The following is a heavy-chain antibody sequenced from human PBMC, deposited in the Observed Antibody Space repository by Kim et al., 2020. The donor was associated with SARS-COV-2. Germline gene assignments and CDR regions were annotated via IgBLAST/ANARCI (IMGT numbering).Heavy chain of an antibody. V-gene: IGHV3-48*02. Sequence: ADSVKGRFTISKDNAKNSLYLQMNSLRDEDPAVYYCARDLNKDYSSGLDYWGQGTLVTVSS. D-gene: IGHD6-19*01. CDR3: ARDLNKDYSSGLDY. J-gene: IGHJ4*02.